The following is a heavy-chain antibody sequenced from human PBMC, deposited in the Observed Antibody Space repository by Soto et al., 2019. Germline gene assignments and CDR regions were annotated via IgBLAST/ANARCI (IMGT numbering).Heavy chain of an antibody. CDR1: GFTFSSYG. Sequence: GGSLRLSCAASGFTFSSYGMHWVRQAPGKGLEWVAVISYDGSNKYYADSVNGPFTISRDNSKNTLYLQMNSLRAEDTAVYYCAKDATTIYGGTPPTDYWGQGTLVTVSS. CDR3: AKDATTIYGGTPPTDY. CDR2: ISYDGSNK. D-gene: IGHD4-17*01. J-gene: IGHJ4*02. V-gene: IGHV3-30*18.